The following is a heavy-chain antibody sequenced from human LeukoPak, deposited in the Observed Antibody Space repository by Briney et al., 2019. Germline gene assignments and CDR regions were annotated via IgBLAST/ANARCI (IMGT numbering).Heavy chain of an antibody. CDR1: GFTFSNYA. CDR3: AKGPLAALGDY. V-gene: IGHV3-23*01. D-gene: IGHD2-15*01. J-gene: IGHJ4*02. Sequence: GGSLRLSCAASGFTFSNYAMNWVRQAPGKGLEWVSSINANGGSTYYADSVKGRFTISRDNSKNTLYLQMNSLRAVDTAVYYCAKGPLAALGDYWGQGTLVAVSS. CDR2: INANGGST.